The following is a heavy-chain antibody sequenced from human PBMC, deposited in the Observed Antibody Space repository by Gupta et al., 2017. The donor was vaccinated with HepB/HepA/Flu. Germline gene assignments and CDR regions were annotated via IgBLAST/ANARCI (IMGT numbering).Heavy chain of an antibody. J-gene: IGHJ5*02. Sequence: QVQLVQSGAEVQKPGSSVKVSCKASGGPFSSYVIYWVRQVPGQGLEWLGGIIPIFGTTNYAQNFQDRLTITADKSTSTVYMDLSSLRSDDTAVYYCARGQYTYDFLGTTRMDTWFDPWGQGTLVTVSS. CDR3: ARGQYTYDFLGTTRMDTWFDP. D-gene: IGHD5-18*01. CDR1: GGPFSSYV. CDR2: IIPIFGTT. V-gene: IGHV1-69*06.